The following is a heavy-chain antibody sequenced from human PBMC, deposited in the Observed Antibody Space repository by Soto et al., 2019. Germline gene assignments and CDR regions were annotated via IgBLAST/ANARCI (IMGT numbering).Heavy chain of an antibody. Sequence: SETLSLTCTVSGGSISSYYWSWIRQPPGKGLEWIGYIYYSGSTNYNPSLKSRVTISVDTSKNQFSLKPSSVTAADTAVYYCARINGVWWDYYYYTDVWGKGTTVTVSS. CDR2: IYYSGST. CDR1: GGSISSYY. J-gene: IGHJ6*03. CDR3: ARINGVWWDYYYYTDV. D-gene: IGHD2-15*01. V-gene: IGHV4-59*01.